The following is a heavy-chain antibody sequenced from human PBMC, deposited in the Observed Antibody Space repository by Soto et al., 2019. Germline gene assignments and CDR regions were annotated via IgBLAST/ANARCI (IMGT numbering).Heavy chain of an antibody. Sequence: QVQLVQSGAEVKKPGSSVKVSCKASGGTFSSYASSWVRQAPGQGLEWMGGIIPIFGTANYAQKFQGRVTITADASTSTAYMELSSLRSEDTAVYYCARVRVRFLEWLGSEGWGQGTLVTVSS. CDR1: GGTFSSYA. V-gene: IGHV1-69*12. CDR2: IIPIFGTA. D-gene: IGHD3-3*01. CDR3: ARVRVRFLEWLGSEG. J-gene: IGHJ4*02.